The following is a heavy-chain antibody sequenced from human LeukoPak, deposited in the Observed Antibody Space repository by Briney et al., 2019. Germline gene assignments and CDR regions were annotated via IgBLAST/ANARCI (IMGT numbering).Heavy chain of an antibody. Sequence: GGSLRLSCAASGFTFSSYAMSWVRQAPGKGLEWVSAISGSGGSTYYADSVKGRFTISRDNSKNTLHLQMNSLRAEDTAVYYCAKANYDSRRGYFDYWGQGTLVTVSS. CDR1: GFTFSSYA. J-gene: IGHJ4*02. CDR3: AKANYDSRRGYFDY. V-gene: IGHV3-23*01. D-gene: IGHD3-22*01. CDR2: ISGSGGST.